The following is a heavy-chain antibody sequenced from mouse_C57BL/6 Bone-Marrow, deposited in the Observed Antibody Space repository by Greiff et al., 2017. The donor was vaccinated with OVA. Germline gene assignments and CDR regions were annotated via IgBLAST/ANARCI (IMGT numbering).Heavy chain of an antibody. V-gene: IGHV1-64*01. CDR3: ARKGYYYGSQGNAMDY. J-gene: IGHJ4*01. D-gene: IGHD1-1*01. Sequence: VKLMESGAELVKPGASVKLSCKASGYTFTSYWMHWVKQRPGQGLEWIGMIHPNSGSTNYNEKFKSKATLTVDKSSSTAYMQLSSLTSEDSAVYYCARKGYYYGSQGNAMDYWGQGTSVTVSS. CDR1: GYTFTSYW. CDR2: IHPNSGST.